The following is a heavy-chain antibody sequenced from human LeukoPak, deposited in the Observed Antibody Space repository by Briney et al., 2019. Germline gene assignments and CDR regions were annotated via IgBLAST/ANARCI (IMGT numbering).Heavy chain of an antibody. J-gene: IGHJ4*02. D-gene: IGHD6-13*01. CDR2: ISHDGSNK. CDR3: ARVPGIAFPDY. CDR1: GFTFSSYA. Sequence: GGSLRLSCAASGFTFSSYAMHWVRQAPGKGLEWVAVISHDGSNKYYADSVKGRFTISRDNSKNTLYLQMNSLRAEDTAVYYCARVPGIAFPDYWGQGTLVTVSS. V-gene: IGHV3-30-3*01.